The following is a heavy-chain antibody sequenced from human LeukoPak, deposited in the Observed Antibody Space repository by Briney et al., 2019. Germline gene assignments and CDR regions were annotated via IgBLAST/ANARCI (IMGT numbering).Heavy chain of an antibody. CDR3: ARDHGYYGSGSYFDY. Sequence: GGSQRLSCAASGFTFSSYWMSWVRQAPGKGLEWVANIKQDGSEKYYVDSVKGRFTISRDNAKNSLYLQMNSLRAEDTAVYYCARDHGYYGSGSYFDYWGQGTLVTVSS. CDR2: IKQDGSEK. J-gene: IGHJ4*02. V-gene: IGHV3-7*01. CDR1: GFTFSSYW. D-gene: IGHD3-10*01.